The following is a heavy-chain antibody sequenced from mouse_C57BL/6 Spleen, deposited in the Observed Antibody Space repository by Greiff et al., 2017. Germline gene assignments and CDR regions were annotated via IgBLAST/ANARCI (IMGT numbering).Heavy chain of an antibody. D-gene: IGHD2-2*01. CDR3: ARSLIYGYDGGYYFDY. CDR2: IDPNSGGT. V-gene: IGHV1-72*01. Sequence: VQLQQPGAELVKPGASVKLSCKASGYTFTSYWMHWVKQRPGRGLEWIGRIDPNSGGTKYNEKFKSKATLTVDKPSSTAYMQLSSLTSEDSAVYYCARSLIYGYDGGYYFDYWRRGTTLTVSS. CDR1: GYTFTSYW. J-gene: IGHJ2*01.